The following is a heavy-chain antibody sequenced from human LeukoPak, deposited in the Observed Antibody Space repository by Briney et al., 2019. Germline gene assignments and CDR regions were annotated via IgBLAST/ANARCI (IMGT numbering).Heavy chain of an antibody. J-gene: IGHJ6*03. Sequence: GGSLRLSCAASGFTFSSYAMSWVRQAPGKGLEWVSAISGSGGSTYYADSVKGRFTISRDNSKNTLYLLMNSLRAEDTALYYCAKSGTAVASTSVYYYMDVWGKGTTVTISS. CDR3: AKSGTAVASTSVYYYMDV. CDR2: ISGSGGST. V-gene: IGHV3-23*01. D-gene: IGHD6-19*01. CDR1: GFTFSSYA.